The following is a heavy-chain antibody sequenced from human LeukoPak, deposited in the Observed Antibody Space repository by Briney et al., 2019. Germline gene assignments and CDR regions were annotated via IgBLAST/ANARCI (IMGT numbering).Heavy chain of an antibody. V-gene: IGHV3-21*01. CDR3: ARSGYCSSPTCYAVDY. D-gene: IGHD2-2*03. CDR1: GFTFSFYN. J-gene: IGHJ4*02. CDR2: ISTSSSYI. Sequence: GGSLRLSCAASGFTFSFYNMNWVRQAPGRGLEWVSSISTSSSYIYYADSVKGRFTISRDNAKNSLYLQMNSLRAEDTAVYYCARSGYCSSPTCYAVDYWGQGTLVTVSS.